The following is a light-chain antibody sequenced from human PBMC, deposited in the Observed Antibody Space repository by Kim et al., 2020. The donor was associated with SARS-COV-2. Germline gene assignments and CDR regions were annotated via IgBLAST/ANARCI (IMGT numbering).Light chain of an antibody. CDR2: EAS. CDR1: QDISSW. CDR3: QQTHSFPLT. Sequence: SASVGDRVTIPCRASQDISSWLGWYQQKPGKAPKVLIYEASNLQSGVPSRFSGSGSGTDFTLTINSLQPEDFATYYGQQTHSFPLTFGGGTKLEI. V-gene: IGKV1D-12*01. J-gene: IGKJ4*01.